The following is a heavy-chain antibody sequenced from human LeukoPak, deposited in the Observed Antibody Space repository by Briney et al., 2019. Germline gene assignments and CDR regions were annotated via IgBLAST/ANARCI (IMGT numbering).Heavy chain of an antibody. CDR1: GYTLTELS. V-gene: IGHV1-24*01. Sequence: ASVKVSCKVSGYTLTELSMHWVRQAPGKGLEWMGGFDPEDGETIYAQKLQGRVTMTEDTSTDTAYMELSSLRSEDTAVYYCATDLGSKYYYDSSGSGDYWGQGTLVTVSS. CDR2: FDPEDGET. CDR3: ATDLGSKYYYDSSGSGDY. J-gene: IGHJ4*02. D-gene: IGHD3-22*01.